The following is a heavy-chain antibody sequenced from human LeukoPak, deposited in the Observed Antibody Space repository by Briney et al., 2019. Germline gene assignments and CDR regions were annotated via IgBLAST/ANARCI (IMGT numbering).Heavy chain of an antibody. CDR2: ISSSGSTI. Sequence: GRTLRLSCAASGPTFSSYEMNWARQAPGKGLEWVSCISSSGSTIYCADSVKGRFTISRDNAKNSLYLQMNSLRAEDTAVYYCARDHGLLVVAGRFGYWGQGTLVTVSS. CDR3: ARDHGLLVVAGRFGY. J-gene: IGHJ4*02. D-gene: IGHD6-19*01. V-gene: IGHV3-48*03. CDR1: GPTFSSYE.